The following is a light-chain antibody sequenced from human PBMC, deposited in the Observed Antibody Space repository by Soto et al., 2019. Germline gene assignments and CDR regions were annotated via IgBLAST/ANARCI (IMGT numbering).Light chain of an antibody. V-gene: IGKV1-5*01. CDR1: QTISSW. Sequence: DIQMTQSPSTLSGSVGYRFTITCRASQTISSWLAWYQQKPGKAPKLLISGASSLQSGVPSRFSGSASGTEFTLTISSLQPDDIVTYYCQQCHRYLTFGQGTKV. J-gene: IGKJ1*01. CDR2: GAS. CDR3: QQCHRYLT.